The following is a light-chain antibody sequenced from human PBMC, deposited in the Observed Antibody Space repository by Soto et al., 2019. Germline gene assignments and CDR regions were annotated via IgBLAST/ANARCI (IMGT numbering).Light chain of an antibody. V-gene: IGKV1-12*01. CDR3: QQANSFPCT. CDR1: QGISNW. Sequence: DIQRCQTPSSVSASVGDRVTITLRASQGISNWLAWYQQKPGKAPNLLIYSASNLESGVPSRFSGSRSGTDFTLTITYLQPEDFATYYCQQANSFPCTFGGGTKVDIK. CDR2: SAS. J-gene: IGKJ4*01.